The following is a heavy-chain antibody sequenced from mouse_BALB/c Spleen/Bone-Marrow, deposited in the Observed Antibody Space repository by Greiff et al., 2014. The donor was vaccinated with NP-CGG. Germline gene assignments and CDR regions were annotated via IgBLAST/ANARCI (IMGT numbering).Heavy chain of an antibody. V-gene: IGHV14-3*02. Sequence: EVQLQQSGAELVKPGASVKLSCTASGFNIKDTYMHWVKQRPEQGLEWIGRVDPANGNTKYDQKFQGKATITADTSSNTAYLQLSSLTSEDTAVYYCTRYRLGTYFDYRGQGTTLTVSS. CDR1: GFNIKDTY. D-gene: IGHD2-14*01. CDR3: TRYRLGTYFDY. CDR2: VDPANGNT. J-gene: IGHJ2*01.